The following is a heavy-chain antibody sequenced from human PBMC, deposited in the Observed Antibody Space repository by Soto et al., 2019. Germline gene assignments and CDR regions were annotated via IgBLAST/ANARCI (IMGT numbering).Heavy chain of an antibody. Sequence: EVKLVESGGGLVQPGGSLRLSCATSGITFSDHDMDWVRQAPGKGLEWLGRCRSRVDNYATDYAASVKGRFTFSRDESKSSLSLQMRSLKTGDTAMXXCVXXXRGLINYWGQGTLVTVSS. CDR1: GITFSDHD. CDR2: CRSRVDNYAT. J-gene: IGHJ4*02. CDR3: VXXXRGLINY. D-gene: IGHD3-10*01. V-gene: IGHV3-72*01.